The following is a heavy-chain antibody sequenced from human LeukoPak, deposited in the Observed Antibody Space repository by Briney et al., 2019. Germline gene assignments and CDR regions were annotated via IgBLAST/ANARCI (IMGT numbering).Heavy chain of an antibody. V-gene: IGHV4-30-2*01. CDR3: ARGIVGAPGSFDY. CDR2: IYHRGST. D-gene: IGHD1-26*01. CDR1: GGSISSGGYS. J-gene: IGHJ4*02. Sequence: PSETLSLTCAVSGGSISSGGYSWSWIRQPPGKGLEWIAYIYHRGSTYYNPSLKSRVTISVDRSKSQVSLKLSSVTAADMAVYYCARGIVGAPGSFDYWGQGTLVTVSS.